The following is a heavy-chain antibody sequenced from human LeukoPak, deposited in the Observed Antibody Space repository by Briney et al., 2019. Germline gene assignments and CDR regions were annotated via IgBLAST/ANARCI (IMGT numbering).Heavy chain of an antibody. V-gene: IGHV4-34*01. Sequence: SETLSLTCAVYGGSFSGYYWSWIRQPPGKGLEWIGEINHSGSTNYNPSLKSRVTISVDTSKNQFSLKLSSVTAADTAVYYCARSPDEDYDILTGYLRYNWFDPWGQGTQVTVSS. CDR2: INHSGST. J-gene: IGHJ5*02. D-gene: IGHD3-9*01. CDR3: ARSPDEDYDILTGYLRYNWFDP. CDR1: GGSFSGYY.